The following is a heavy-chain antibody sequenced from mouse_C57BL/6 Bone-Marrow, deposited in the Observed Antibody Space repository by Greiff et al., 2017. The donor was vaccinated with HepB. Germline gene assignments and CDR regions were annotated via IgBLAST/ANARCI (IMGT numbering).Heavy chain of an antibody. CDR2: INPGSGGT. Sequence: QVQLKQSGAELVRPGTSVKVSCKASGYAFTNYLIEWVKQRPGQGLEWIGVINPGSGGTNYNEKFKGKATLTADKSSSTAYMQLSSLTSEDSAVYFCARLANWVFDYWGQGTTLTVSS. J-gene: IGHJ2*01. CDR1: GYAFTNYL. CDR3: ARLANWVFDY. D-gene: IGHD4-1*01. V-gene: IGHV1-54*01.